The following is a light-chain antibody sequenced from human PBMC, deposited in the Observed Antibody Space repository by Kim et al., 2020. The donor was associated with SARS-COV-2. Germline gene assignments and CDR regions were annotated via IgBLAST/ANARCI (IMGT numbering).Light chain of an antibody. J-gene: IGKJ1*01. CDR1: QSVTSSY. V-gene: IGKV3-20*01. CDR3: QQYGTPPWT. CDR2: GAS. Sequence: EIILTQSPGTLSLSPGERATLSCRTSQSVTSSYLTWYQQKPGQAPRLLIYGASRRATGISDRFSGSGSGTEFTLTISRLEPEDFAVYYCQQYGTPPWTFGQGTKVDIK.